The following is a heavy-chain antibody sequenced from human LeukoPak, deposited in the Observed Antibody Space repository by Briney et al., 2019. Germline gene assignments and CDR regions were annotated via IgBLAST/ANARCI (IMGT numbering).Heavy chain of an antibody. J-gene: IGHJ4*02. CDR1: GYTFTSYG. V-gene: IGHV1-18*01. D-gene: IGHD4-17*01. Sequence: EASVEVSCKASGYTFTSYGISWVRQAPGQGLEWMGWISAYNGNTNYAQKLQGRVTMTTDTSTSTAYMELRSLRSDDTAVYYCARALATVTTFLYWGQGTLVTVSS. CDR3: ARALATVTTFLY. CDR2: ISAYNGNT.